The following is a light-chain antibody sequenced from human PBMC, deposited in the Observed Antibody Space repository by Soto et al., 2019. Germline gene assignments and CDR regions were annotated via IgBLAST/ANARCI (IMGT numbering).Light chain of an antibody. Sequence: QSVVTQPPSVSGTPGQGVIISCSNVGRHEVSWYQQVPGMAPKLIIHTTSQRPSGVPDRFSASKSGTSASLAIRGLQSDDEADYFCSSWDDSLSGVVFGRGTKLTVL. CDR3: SSWDDSLSGVV. V-gene: IGLV1-44*01. CDR2: TTS. CDR1: NVGRHE. J-gene: IGLJ2*01.